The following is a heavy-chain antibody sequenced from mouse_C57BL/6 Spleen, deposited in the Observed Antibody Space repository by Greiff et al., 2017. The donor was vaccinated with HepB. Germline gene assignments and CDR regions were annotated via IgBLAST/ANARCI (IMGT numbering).Heavy chain of an antibody. Sequence: QVHVKQPGAELVKPGASVKLSCKASGYTFTSYWMQWVKQRPGQGLEWIGEIDPSDSYTNYNQKFKGKATLTVDTSSSTAYMQLSSLTSEDSAVYYCARDGYADYWGQGTTLTVSS. V-gene: IGHV1-50*01. J-gene: IGHJ2*01. CDR2: IDPSDSYT. CDR1: GYTFTSYW. CDR3: ARDGYADY. D-gene: IGHD2-2*01.